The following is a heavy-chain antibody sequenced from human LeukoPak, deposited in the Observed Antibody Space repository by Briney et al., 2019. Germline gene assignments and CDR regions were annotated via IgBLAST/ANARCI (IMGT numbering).Heavy chain of an antibody. J-gene: IGHJ4*02. V-gene: IGHV3-30*02. D-gene: IGHD6-19*01. Sequence: GGPLRLSCAASGFTFSSYGMHWVRQAPGKGLEWVAFIWYDGSNKYYADSVKGRFTISRDNSKNTLYLQMNSLRAEDTAVYYCAKDRGWWTYFDYWGQGTLVTVSS. CDR1: GFTFSSYG. CDR2: IWYDGSNK. CDR3: AKDRGWWTYFDY.